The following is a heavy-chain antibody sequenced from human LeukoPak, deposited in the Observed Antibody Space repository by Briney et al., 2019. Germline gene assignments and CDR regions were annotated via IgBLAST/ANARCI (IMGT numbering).Heavy chain of an antibody. D-gene: IGHD1-26*01. CDR3: AKSRGSTLFDS. CDR1: GFSFTSYA. V-gene: IGHV3-23*01. CDR2: INGGVDKT. J-gene: IGHJ4*02. Sequence: GGSLRLSCAASGFSFTSYAMSWVRQAPVKGLEWVSGINGGVDKTYYRDSVKGRITISRDNSKNTLYLQMNSLRAEDTAIYYCAKSRGSTLFDSWGQGNLVTVSS.